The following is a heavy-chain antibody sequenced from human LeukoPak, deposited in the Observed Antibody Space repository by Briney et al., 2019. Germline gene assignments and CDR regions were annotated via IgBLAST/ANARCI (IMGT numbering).Heavy chain of an antibody. V-gene: IGHV4-38-2*01. CDR3: ARTEPRRRITMIVVVINAFDI. Sequence: SETLSLTCAVSGYSISSGYYWGWIRQPPGKGLEWIGSIYHSGSTYYNPSLKSRVTISVDTSKNQFSLKLSSVTAADTAVYYCARTEPRRRITMIVVVINAFDIWGQGTMVTVSS. D-gene: IGHD3-22*01. CDR2: IYHSGST. CDR1: GYSISSGYY. J-gene: IGHJ3*02.